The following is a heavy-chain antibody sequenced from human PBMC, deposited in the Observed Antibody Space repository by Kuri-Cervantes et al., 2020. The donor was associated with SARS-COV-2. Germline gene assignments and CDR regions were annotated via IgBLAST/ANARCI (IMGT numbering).Heavy chain of an antibody. V-gene: IGHV1-69*05. CDR2: IIPIFGTA. D-gene: IGHD2-2*02. Sequence: GGSLRLSCKASGGTFSSYAISWVRQAPGQGLEWMGGIIPIFGTANYAQKFQGRVTITTDESTSTAYMELSSLRSEDTAVYYCARGRGYCSSTSCYTYVVGLQGMDVWGKGTTVTVSS. CDR3: ARGRGYCSSTSCYTYVVGLQGMDV. CDR1: GGTFSSYA. J-gene: IGHJ6*03.